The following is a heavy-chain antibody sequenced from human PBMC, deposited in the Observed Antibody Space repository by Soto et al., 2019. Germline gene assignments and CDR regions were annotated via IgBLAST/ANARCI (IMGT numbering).Heavy chain of an antibody. D-gene: IGHD6-19*01. J-gene: IGHJ6*02. CDR3: ARHSNVGSGGSWKRGGKYYGMDV. Sequence: SETLSLTCTVSGGSISSSSYYWGWIRQPPGKGLEWIGSIYYSGSTYYNPSLKSRVTISVDPSKNQFSLKLSSVTAADTAVYYCARHSNVGSGGSWKRGGKYYGMDVWGQGTTVTLSS. V-gene: IGHV4-39*01. CDR1: GGSISSSSYY. CDR2: IYYSGST.